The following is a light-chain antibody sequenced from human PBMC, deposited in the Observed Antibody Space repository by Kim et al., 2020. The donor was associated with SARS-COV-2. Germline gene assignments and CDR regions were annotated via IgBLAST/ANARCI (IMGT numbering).Light chain of an antibody. CDR2: GAS. Sequence: EIVLTQSPGTLSLSPGERATLSCRASQSVSNNYLAWYQQKPGQAPRLPIYGASSRATGIPDRFSGSGSGTDFTLTISRLEPEDFAVYYCQQYASSPALTLGGGTKVEIK. J-gene: IGKJ4*01. CDR3: QQYASSPALT. V-gene: IGKV3-20*01. CDR1: QSVSNNY.